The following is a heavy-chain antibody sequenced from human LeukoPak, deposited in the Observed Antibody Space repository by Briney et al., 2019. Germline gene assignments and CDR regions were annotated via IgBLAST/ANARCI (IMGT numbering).Heavy chain of an antibody. CDR3: ARDIGGYNYDY. CDR1: GSTFRGYF. V-gene: IGHV3-11*06. CDR2: ISSSTYT. J-gene: IGHJ4*02. Sequence: GPLRPPCAAPGSTFRGYFMTWTRQAPAKGLEWVSYISSSTYTNYADSVKGRFSIFRDNAKNSLYLQMNSLRGVGAAVYYCARDIGGYNYDYWGQGTLVSVSS. D-gene: IGHD5-24*01.